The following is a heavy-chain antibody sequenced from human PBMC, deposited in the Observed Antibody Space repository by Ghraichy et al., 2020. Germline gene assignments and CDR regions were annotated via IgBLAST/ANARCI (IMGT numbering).Heavy chain of an antibody. CDR1: GYSFTSYW. CDR3: ASGAPYDYVWGSYRYIAPDAFDI. V-gene: IGHV5-51*01. D-gene: IGHD3-16*02. CDR2: IYPGDSDT. J-gene: IGHJ3*02. Sequence: GESLNISCKGSGYSFTSYWIGWVRQMPGKGLEWMGIIYPGDSDTRYSPSFQGQVTISADKSISTAYLQWSSLKASDTAMYYCASGAPYDYVWGSYRYIAPDAFDIWGQGTMVTVSS.